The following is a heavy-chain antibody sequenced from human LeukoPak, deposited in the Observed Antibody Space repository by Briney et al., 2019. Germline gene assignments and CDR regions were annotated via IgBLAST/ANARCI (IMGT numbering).Heavy chain of an antibody. CDR2: ISGSGGST. CDR1: GFNFSSYA. D-gene: IGHD5-18*01. J-gene: IGHJ4*02. V-gene: IGHV3-23*01. Sequence: PGGSLRLSCAASGFNFSSYAMSWVRQAPGKGLEWVSTISGSGGSTYYADSVKGRFTISRDNSKNTLYLQMNSLRAEDTAVYYCAKDSGQYSYGYPIDYWGQGTLVTVS. CDR3: AKDSGQYSYGYPIDY.